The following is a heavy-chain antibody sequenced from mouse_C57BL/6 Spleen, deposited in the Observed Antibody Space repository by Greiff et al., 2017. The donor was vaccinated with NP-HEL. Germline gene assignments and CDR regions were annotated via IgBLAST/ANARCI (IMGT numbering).Heavy chain of an antibody. D-gene: IGHD2-4*01. CDR2: ISSGGDYI. J-gene: IGHJ4*01. CDR1: GFTFSSYA. V-gene: IGHV5-9-1*02. CDR3: TREAYEYDDGRNAMDY. Sequence: DVMLVESGEGLVKPGGSLKLSCAASGFTFSSYAMSWVRQTPEKRLEWVAYISSGGDYIYYADTVKGRFTISRDNARNTLYLQMSSLKSEDTAMYYCTREAYEYDDGRNAMDYWGQGTSVTVSS.